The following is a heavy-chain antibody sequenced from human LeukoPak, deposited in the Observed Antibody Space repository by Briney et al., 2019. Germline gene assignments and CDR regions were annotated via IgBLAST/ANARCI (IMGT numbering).Heavy chain of an antibody. Sequence: QPGGSLRLSCAASGFTFSNYAMSWVRQAPGKGLEWVSGISGSGANTYYVDSVKGRFTISRDNAKNTLDLQMNSLRAEDTAVYYCARESGIGWSGSYGRSHAFDIWGQGTMVTVSS. D-gene: IGHD1-26*01. CDR3: ARESGIGWSGSYGRSHAFDI. CDR1: GFTFSNYA. J-gene: IGHJ3*02. CDR2: ISGSGANT. V-gene: IGHV3-23*01.